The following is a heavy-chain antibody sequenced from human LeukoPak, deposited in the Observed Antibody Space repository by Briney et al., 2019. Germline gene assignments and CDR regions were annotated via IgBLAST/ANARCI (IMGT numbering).Heavy chain of an antibody. CDR1: GFTFSSYS. CDR2: ISSSSSTI. CDR3: ARGLVRTSSGWFFDY. D-gene: IGHD6-19*01. J-gene: IGHJ4*02. V-gene: IGHV3-48*01. Sequence: PGGSLRLSCAASGFTFSSYSMNWVRQAPGKGLEWVSYISSSSSTIYYADSVKGRFTISRDSAKNSLYLQMNSLRAEDTAVYYCARGLVRTSSGWFFDYWGQGTLVTVSS.